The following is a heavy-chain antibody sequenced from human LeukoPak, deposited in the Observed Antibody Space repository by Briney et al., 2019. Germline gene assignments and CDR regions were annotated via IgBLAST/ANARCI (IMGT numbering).Heavy chain of an antibody. CDR2: IFYNGGNK. CDR1: GFTFSHFG. CDR3: ARDRGGTYTVGGAFDV. D-gene: IGHD1-26*01. V-gene: IGHV3-33*01. J-gene: IGHJ3*01. Sequence: PGGSLRLSCAASGFTFSHFGMHWIRQAPGKGLEWGAVIFYNGGNKYYGDSVKGRFTISRDNSKNTHDLQMNSLRAEDTGVYYCARDRGGTYTVGGAFDVWGQGILVTVSS.